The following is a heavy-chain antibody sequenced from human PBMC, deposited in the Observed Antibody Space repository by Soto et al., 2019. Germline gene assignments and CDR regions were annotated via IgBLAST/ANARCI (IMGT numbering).Heavy chain of an antibody. D-gene: IGHD6-6*01. CDR3: ARGGSSSSSGRNFDY. CDR2: IYHSGST. J-gene: IGHJ4*02. V-gene: IGHV4-30-2*01. Sequence: DLEWIGYIYHSGSTYYNPSLKSRVTISVDRSKNQFSLKLSSVTAADTAVYYCARGGSSSSSGRNFDYWGQGTLVTVSS.